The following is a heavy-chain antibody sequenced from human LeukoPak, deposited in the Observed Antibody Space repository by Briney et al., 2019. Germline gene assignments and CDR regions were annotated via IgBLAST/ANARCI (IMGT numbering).Heavy chain of an antibody. V-gene: IGHV4-34*01. CDR2: INHSGST. CDR3: ARGGSYDFWSGYYLYYFDY. D-gene: IGHD3-3*01. Sequence: SETLSLTCAVSGGSISSGDYSWSWIRQPPGKGLEWIGEINHSGSTNYNPSLKSRVTISVDTSKNQFSLKLSSVTAADTAVYYCARGGSYDFWSGYYLYYFDYWGQGTLVTVSS. CDR1: GGSISSGDYS. J-gene: IGHJ4*02.